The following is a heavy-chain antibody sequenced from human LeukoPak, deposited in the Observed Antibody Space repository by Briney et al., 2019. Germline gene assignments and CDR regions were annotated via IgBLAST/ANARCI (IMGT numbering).Heavy chain of an antibody. D-gene: IGHD1-1*01. Sequence: SETLSLTCTVSGDSISSGRNYWAWVRQPPGKGLEWLASIYYSGSTSYNPSLKSRVSISVDTSRNQVSLKLSSVTATDTAVYYCARHLSGTTVAHYFDFWGQGTLVPVSS. V-gene: IGHV4-39*01. CDR1: GDSISSGRNY. CDR3: ARHLSGTTVAHYFDF. J-gene: IGHJ4*02. CDR2: IYYSGST.